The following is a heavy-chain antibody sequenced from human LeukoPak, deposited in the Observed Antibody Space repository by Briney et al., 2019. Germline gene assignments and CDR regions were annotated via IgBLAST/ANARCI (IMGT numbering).Heavy chain of an antibody. CDR2: ISGYNGNT. D-gene: IGHD1-26*01. CDR3: AFSSYYLQGNYYYMDV. CDR1: GYTFTSYG. Sequence: SVKDSCKASGYTFTSYGISWVRQAPGQGLEWMGGISGYNGNTNYAQNVQGRVTMTTDTSTSTVYMELRSLRSDDTAVYYCAFSSYYLQGNYYYMDVCGKGTTVTVSS. V-gene: IGHV1-18*01. J-gene: IGHJ6*03.